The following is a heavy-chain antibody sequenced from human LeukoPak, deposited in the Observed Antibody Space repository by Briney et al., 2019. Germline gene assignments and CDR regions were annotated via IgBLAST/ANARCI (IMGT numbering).Heavy chain of an antibody. CDR3: ARDRYNGMDV. CDR1: GFSVSSNY. Sequence: PGGSLRLSCAASGFSVSSNYMTWVRQAPGKGLEWVSIIYSGDTTCYADSVKGRFTISRDNYKDTLYLQMNSLRAEDTAVYFCARDRYNGMDVWGQGTTVTVSS. V-gene: IGHV3-66*01. J-gene: IGHJ6*02. CDR2: IYSGDTT.